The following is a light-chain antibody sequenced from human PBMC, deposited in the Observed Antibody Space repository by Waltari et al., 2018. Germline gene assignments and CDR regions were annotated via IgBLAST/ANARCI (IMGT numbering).Light chain of an antibody. Sequence: DIQMSQSPSSLSASVRDRVTITCRASQNISNCLHWYQQKPGKAPKLLIYNASSLHSGVPSRFSGSGSGTDFSLTISSPQPEDFGTYHCQQGYSTPYTFGQGTKLEIK. V-gene: IGKV1-39*01. CDR3: QQGYSTPYT. J-gene: IGKJ2*01. CDR1: QNISNC. CDR2: NAS.